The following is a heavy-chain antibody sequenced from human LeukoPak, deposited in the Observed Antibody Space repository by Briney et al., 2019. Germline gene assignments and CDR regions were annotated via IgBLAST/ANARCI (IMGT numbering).Heavy chain of an antibody. CDR2: IYRGGST. CDR1: GFTVSSNY. Sequence: PGGSLRLSCAASGFTVSSNYMSWVRQAPGKGLEWVSVIYRGGSTYYADSVKGRFTISRDNSKNTLYLQMSSLRAEDTAVYYCARDPGDSSGYRYWYFDLWGRGTLVTVSS. D-gene: IGHD3-22*01. V-gene: IGHV3-66*01. J-gene: IGHJ2*01. CDR3: ARDPGDSSGYRYWYFDL.